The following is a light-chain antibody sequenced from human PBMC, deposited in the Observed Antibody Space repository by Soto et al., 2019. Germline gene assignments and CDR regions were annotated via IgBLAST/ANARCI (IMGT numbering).Light chain of an antibody. J-gene: IGKJ1*01. V-gene: IGKV3-15*01. Sequence: TPSSGALPVAQKATDTVSCGVGHSVSSSLAWYQQKPGQAPRLLIYGASTRATGIQARFSGSGSGTEFTLTINSLQSEDFAVYYCQPYNTGIRWTFGQGTMVDI. CDR3: QPYNTGIRWT. CDR1: HSVSSS. CDR2: GAS.